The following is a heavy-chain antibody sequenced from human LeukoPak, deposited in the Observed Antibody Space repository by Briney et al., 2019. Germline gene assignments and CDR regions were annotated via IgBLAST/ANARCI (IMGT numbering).Heavy chain of an antibody. CDR2: IYHSGST. CDR3: ARGTMVRGVTNWFDP. Sequence: PSETLSLTCAVYGGSFSGYYWSWIRQPPGKGLEWIGSIYHSGSTYYNPSLKSRVTISVDTSKNQFSLKLSSVTAADTAVYYCARGTMVRGVTNWFDPWGQGTLVTVSS. D-gene: IGHD3-10*01. CDR1: GGSFSGYY. V-gene: IGHV4-34*01. J-gene: IGHJ5*02.